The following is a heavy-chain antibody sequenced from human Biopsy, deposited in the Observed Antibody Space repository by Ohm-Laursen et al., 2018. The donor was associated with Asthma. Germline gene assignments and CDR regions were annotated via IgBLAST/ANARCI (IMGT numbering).Heavy chain of an antibody. J-gene: IGHJ2*01. V-gene: IGHV4-61*01. D-gene: IGHD2-15*01. CDR2: ISYSGST. Sequence: PSVTLSLTCTVSGCSVSSGSYYWSWIRQPPGKGLAWVSYISYSGSTDYNPSLKSRLTISMDTSKNQFSLKLSSVSAADTAVYYCARVPTTLRYFDLWGRGTLVTVSS. CDR1: GCSVSSGSYY. CDR3: ARVPTTLRYFDL.